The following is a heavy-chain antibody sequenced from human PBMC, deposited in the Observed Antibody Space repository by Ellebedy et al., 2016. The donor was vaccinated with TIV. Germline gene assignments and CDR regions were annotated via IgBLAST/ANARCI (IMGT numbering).Heavy chain of an antibody. Sequence: GESLKISCAASGFTFNSYAMSWVRQAPGKGLEWVSTISHTGSRTYYADSVEGRFTISRDNSKNTLYLQMNSLRAEDTAVYYCAKGTLLYAFDIWGQGTMVTVSS. J-gene: IGHJ3*02. CDR1: GFTFNSYA. CDR3: AKGTLLYAFDI. V-gene: IGHV3-23*01. D-gene: IGHD1/OR15-1a*01. CDR2: ISHTGSRT.